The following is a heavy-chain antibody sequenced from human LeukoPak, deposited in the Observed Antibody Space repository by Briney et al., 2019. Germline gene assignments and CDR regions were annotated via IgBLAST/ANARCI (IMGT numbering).Heavy chain of an antibody. D-gene: IGHD2-2*01. CDR2: ISSSSSYI. J-gene: IGHJ4*02. CDR3: ARGIVVVPATMMVGYFDY. Sequence: PGGSLRLSCAASAFTFSSYSMNWVRQAPGKGLEWVSSISSSSSYIYYADSVKGRFTISRDNAKNSLYLQMNSLRAEDTAVYYCARGIVVVPATMMVGYFDYWGQGTLVTVSS. CDR1: AFTFSSYS. V-gene: IGHV3-21*01.